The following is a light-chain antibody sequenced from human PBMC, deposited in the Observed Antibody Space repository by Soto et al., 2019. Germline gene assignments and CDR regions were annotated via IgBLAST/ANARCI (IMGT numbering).Light chain of an antibody. CDR1: QTVSNTY. CDR2: GAS. V-gene: IGKV3-20*01. Sequence: EIVLTQFPGALSLSPGERVTLSCRASQTVSNTYLAWYQQKRGQAPKFLIYGASNRATGIPARFSGSGSGTDFTLTISRLEPEDFAVYYCQQYSAFPPTFGGGTKVEIK. J-gene: IGKJ4*01. CDR3: QQYSAFPPT.